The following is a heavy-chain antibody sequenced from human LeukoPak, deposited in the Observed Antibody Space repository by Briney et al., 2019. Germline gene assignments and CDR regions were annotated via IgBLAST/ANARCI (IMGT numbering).Heavy chain of an antibody. Sequence: ASVKVSCKASGYTFTDYYMHWVRQAPGQGLEWMGWMNPNSGGTNYAQKFQGRVTMTRDTSISTAYMELSRLRSDDTAVYYCAREYSWNSNWFDPWGQGTLVTVSS. CDR3: AREYSWNSNWFDP. CDR2: MNPNSGGT. CDR1: GYTFTDYY. D-gene: IGHD1-7*01. V-gene: IGHV1-2*02. J-gene: IGHJ5*02.